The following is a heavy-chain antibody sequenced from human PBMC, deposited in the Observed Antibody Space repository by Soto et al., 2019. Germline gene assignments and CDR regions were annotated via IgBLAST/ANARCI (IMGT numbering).Heavy chain of an antibody. CDR1: GFTFSSYA. Sequence: QVQLVESGGGVVQPGRSLRLSCAASGFTFSSYAMQWVRQAPGKGLEWVAVISYDGSNKYYADSVKGRFTISRDNSKNTLYLQMNSLRAEDTAVYYCAREDGDYVLSPLFDPWGQGTLVTVSS. V-gene: IGHV3-30-3*01. CDR3: AREDGDYVLSPLFDP. J-gene: IGHJ5*02. D-gene: IGHD4-17*01. CDR2: ISYDGSNK.